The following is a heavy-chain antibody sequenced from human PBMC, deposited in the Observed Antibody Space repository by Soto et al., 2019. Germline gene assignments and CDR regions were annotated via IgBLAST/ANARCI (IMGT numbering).Heavy chain of an antibody. J-gene: IGHJ6*03. CDR1: GFTFSSYW. D-gene: IGHD3-10*01. V-gene: IGHV3-74*01. CDR2: INSDGSST. Sequence: GGSLRLSCAASGFTFSSYWMHWVRQAPGKGLVWVSRINSDGSSTSYADSVKGRFTISRDNAKNTLYLQMNSLRAEDTAVYYCARGDAMVRGVSTYYYYYYYMDVWGKGTTVTVSS. CDR3: ARGDAMVRGVSTYYYYYYYMDV.